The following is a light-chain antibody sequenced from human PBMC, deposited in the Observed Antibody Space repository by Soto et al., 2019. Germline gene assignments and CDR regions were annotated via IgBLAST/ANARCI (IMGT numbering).Light chain of an antibody. V-gene: IGLV1-51*01. Sequence: QSVLTQPPSVSAAPGQKVTISCSGSSSNIGNNYVSWYQHLPGTAPKLLIYDNDERHSGIPDRFSGSKSGTSATLGITGLQTGDEAYYYCGTWDSSLTAHVFGTGTKLTVL. CDR3: GTWDSSLTAHV. J-gene: IGLJ1*01. CDR1: SSNIGNNY. CDR2: DND.